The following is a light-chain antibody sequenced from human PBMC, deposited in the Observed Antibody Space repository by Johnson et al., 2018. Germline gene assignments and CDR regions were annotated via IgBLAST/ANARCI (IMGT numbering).Light chain of an antibody. CDR3: GTWDSSLSAGNV. CDR1: SSNIGNNY. V-gene: IGLV1-51*02. Sequence: QSVLTQPPSVSAAPGQKVTISCSGSSSNIGNNYVSWYQQPPGTPPNLLSHKKHKQPSGFPDRFSGPNSGPPATLGTPGLPTGDEADYYCGTWDSSLSAGNVFGTGTKVTVL. J-gene: IGLJ1*01. CDR2: KKH.